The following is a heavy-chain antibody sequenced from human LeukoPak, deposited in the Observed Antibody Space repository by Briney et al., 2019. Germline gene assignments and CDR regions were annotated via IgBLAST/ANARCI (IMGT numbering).Heavy chain of an antibody. Sequence: PSETLSLTCTVSGGSISSSSYYWGWIRQPPGKGLEWIGSIYYSGSTNYNPSLKSRVTISVDTSKNQFSLKLSSVTAADTAVYYCARQDSSSGKLFDYWGQGTLVTVSS. CDR3: ARQDSSSGKLFDY. CDR2: IYYSGST. V-gene: IGHV4-39*01. J-gene: IGHJ4*02. CDR1: GGSISSSSYY. D-gene: IGHD6-13*01.